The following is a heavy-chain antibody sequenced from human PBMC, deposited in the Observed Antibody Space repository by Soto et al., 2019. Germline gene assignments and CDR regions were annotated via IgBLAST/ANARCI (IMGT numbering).Heavy chain of an antibody. J-gene: IGHJ6*04. D-gene: IGHD6-13*01. V-gene: IGHV3-48*01. CDR2: ISSSGRTI. CDR1: GFTFSSFS. CDR3: ARDAIGAAGNLDV. Sequence: PGGSLRLSCASSGFTFSSFSMNWVRQAPGKGLEWVSYISSSGRTIYYADSVKGRFTISRDNAKASVYLQMDSLRAEDMAVYYCARDAIGAAGNLDVWGKGTTVTVPS.